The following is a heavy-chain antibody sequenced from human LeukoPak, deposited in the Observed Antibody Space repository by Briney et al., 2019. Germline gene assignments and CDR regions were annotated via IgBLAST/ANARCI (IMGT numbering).Heavy chain of an antibody. V-gene: IGHV3-74*01. CDR3: TRSDYGDY. Sequence: PGGSLRLSCAASGITISRSWTHWVRQAPGKGLVWVSRISNDGSRTSYADSVKGRFTISRDNAKNTLYLQMNSLRAEDTAMYYCTRSDYGDYWGQGTLVTVSS. J-gene: IGHJ4*02. CDR2: ISNDGSRT. CDR1: GITISRSW.